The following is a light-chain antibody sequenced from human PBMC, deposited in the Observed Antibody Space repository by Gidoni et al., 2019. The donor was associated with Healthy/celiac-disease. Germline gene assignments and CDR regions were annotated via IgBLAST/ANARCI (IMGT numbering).Light chain of an antibody. V-gene: IGKV3-11*01. CDR2: DAS. Sequence: EIVLTQSPATLSLSPGERATLSCRASQIVSSYLAWYQQKPGQAPRLLIYDASSRATGIPARFSGSGSGTDFTLTISSLEPEDFAVYYCQQRSNWPALTFGGGTKVEIK. CDR3: QQRSNWPALT. J-gene: IGKJ4*01. CDR1: QIVSSY.